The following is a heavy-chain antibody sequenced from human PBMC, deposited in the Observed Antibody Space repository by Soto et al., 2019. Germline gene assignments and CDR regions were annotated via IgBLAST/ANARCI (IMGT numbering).Heavy chain of an antibody. D-gene: IGHD3-9*01. J-gene: IGHJ4*02. CDR1: GDSISNYY. Sequence: SETLSLTCTVSGDSISNYYWSWLRQPPGKGLEWIGYIYYSGSTNYNPSLKSRVTISVDTSKNQFSLKLSSVTAADTAVYYCARQDNFDWFFDYWGQGNLVTVTS. V-gene: IGHV4-59*08. CDR2: IYYSGST. CDR3: ARQDNFDWFFDY.